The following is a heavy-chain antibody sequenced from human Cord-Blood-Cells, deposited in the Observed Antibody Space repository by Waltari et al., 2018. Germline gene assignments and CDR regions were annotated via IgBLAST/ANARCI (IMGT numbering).Heavy chain of an antibody. V-gene: IGHV1-24*01. CDR2: FDPEDGET. J-gene: IGHJ6*02. D-gene: IGHD6-6*01. CDR1: GYTLTELS. CDR3: ATACLEYSSSSGYYYGMDV. Sequence: QVQLVQSGAEVKKPGASVKVSCKVSGYTLTELSMHWVRQAPGKGLEWMGGFDPEDGETIYAQKFQGRVTMTEDTSTDTAYMELSSLRSEDTAVYYCATACLEYSSSSGYYYGMDVWGQGTTVTVSS.